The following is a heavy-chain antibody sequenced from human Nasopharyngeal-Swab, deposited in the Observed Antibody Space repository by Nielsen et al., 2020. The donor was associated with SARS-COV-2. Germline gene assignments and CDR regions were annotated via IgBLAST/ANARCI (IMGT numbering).Heavy chain of an antibody. Sequence: GDSLKISCAASGFTFLSYSMNWFRQAPGKGLEWVSSISSSSSYIYYADSVKGRFTISRDNAKNSLYLQMNSLRAEDTAVYYCARDDRYSYGSGALEGWGQGTLVTVSS. J-gene: IGHJ4*02. CDR3: ARDDRYSYGSGALEG. D-gene: IGHD5-18*01. V-gene: IGHV3-21*01. CDR1: GFTFLSYS. CDR2: ISSSSSYI.